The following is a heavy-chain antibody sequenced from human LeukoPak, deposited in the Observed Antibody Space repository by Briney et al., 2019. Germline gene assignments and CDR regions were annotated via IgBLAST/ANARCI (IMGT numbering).Heavy chain of an antibody. D-gene: IGHD3-9*01. V-gene: IGHV3-23*01. CDR3: AKVEGGGTYYDILTGYPHNGMDV. Sequence: GGSLRLSCAASGFTFSSYAMSWVRQAPGKGLEWVSAISGSGGSTYYADSVKGRFTISRDNSKNTLYLQMNSLRAEDTAVYYCAKVEGGGTYYDILTGYPHNGMDVWGQGTTVTVSS. J-gene: IGHJ6*02. CDR1: GFTFSSYA. CDR2: ISGSGGST.